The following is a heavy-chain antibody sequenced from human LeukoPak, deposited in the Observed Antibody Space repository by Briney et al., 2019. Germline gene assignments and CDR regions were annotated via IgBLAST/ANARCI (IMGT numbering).Heavy chain of an antibody. CDR3: ARDPVEWELLLDY. J-gene: IGHJ4*02. V-gene: IGHV3-7*01. CDR2: MNIDGSEK. CDR1: RFTFSSYW. Sequence: GGSLRLSCAASRFTFSSYWMGWVRQAPGKRLEWVANMNIDGSEKYYADSAKGRFTISRDNARNSVYLQMNSLRVEDTAVYYCARDPVEWELLLDYWGQGTLVTVSS. D-gene: IGHD1-26*01.